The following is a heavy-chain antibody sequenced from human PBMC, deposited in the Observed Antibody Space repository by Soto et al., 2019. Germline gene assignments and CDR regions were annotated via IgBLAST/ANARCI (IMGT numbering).Heavy chain of an antibody. CDR1: GGSFSGYY. CDR3: ARVNRFMITFGGMPYFDY. Sequence: QVQLQQWGAGLLKPSETLSLTCAVYGGSFSGYYWSWIRQPPGKGLEWIGEINHSGSTNYNPSLKSRVTISVDTSQNQFSLKLSSVTAADTAVYYCARVNRFMITFGGMPYFDYWGQGTLVTVSS. CDR2: INHSGST. D-gene: IGHD3-16*01. V-gene: IGHV4-34*01. J-gene: IGHJ4*02.